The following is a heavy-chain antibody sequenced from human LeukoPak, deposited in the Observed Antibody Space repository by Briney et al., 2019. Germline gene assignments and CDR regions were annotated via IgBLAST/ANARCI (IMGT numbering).Heavy chain of an antibody. V-gene: IGHV1-18*01. D-gene: IGHD3-22*01. CDR2: ISAYNGNT. Sequence: ASVKVSCKASGYTFTSYGISWVRQAPGQGLEWMRWISAYNGNTNYAQKLQGRVTMTTDTSTSTAYMELRSLRSDDTAVYYCARDSYYYDSSGYPLHMAFDIWGQGTMVTVSS. CDR1: GYTFTSYG. CDR3: ARDSYYYDSSGYPLHMAFDI. J-gene: IGHJ3*02.